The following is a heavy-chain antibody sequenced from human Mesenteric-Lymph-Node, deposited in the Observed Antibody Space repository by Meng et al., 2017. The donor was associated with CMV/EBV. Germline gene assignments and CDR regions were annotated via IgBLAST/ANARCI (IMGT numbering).Heavy chain of an antibody. CDR2: IYPNTGVT. D-gene: IGHD2-2*01. CDR1: FTDYY. CDR3: ARGPLYCSSTSCYSNWFDP. Sequence: FTDYYIHWVRQAPGQGLEWMGWIYPNTGVTNYAQKFQGKVTMTRDTSISTAYMELSSLRSDGTAVYFCARGPLYCSSTSCYSNWFDPWGQGTLVTVSS. V-gene: IGHV1-2*02. J-gene: IGHJ5*02.